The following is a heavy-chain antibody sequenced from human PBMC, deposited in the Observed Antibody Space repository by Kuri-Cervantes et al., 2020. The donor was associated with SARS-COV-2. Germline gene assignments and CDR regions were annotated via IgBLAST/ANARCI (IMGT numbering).Heavy chain of an antibody. Sequence: LRLSCAISGESVSSNSAAWDWIRQSPSRGLEWLGRTYYNSQWYTDYSPSVKSRIIIRSDTSKNHVSLHLNSVTPEDTAVYYCAREQISLIVLQSGTFAIWGQGTMVTVSS. V-gene: IGHV6-1*01. CDR2: TYYNSQWYT. D-gene: IGHD3-22*01. CDR3: AREQISLIVLQSGTFAI. J-gene: IGHJ3*02. CDR1: GESVSSNSAA.